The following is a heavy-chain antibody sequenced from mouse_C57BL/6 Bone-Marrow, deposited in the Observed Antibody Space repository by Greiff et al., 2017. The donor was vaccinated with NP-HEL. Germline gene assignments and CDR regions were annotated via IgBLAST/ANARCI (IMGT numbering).Heavy chain of an antibody. Sequence: QVQLKQSGAELVRPGSSVKLSCKASGYTFTSYWMHWVKQRPIQGLEWIGNIDPSDSETHYNQKFKDKATLTVDKSSSTAYMQLSSLTSEDSAVYYCARSPITTVVVDFDYWGQGTTLTVSS. CDR2: IDPSDSET. CDR1: GYTFTSYW. D-gene: IGHD1-1*01. V-gene: IGHV1-52*01. J-gene: IGHJ2*01. CDR3: ARSPITTVVVDFDY.